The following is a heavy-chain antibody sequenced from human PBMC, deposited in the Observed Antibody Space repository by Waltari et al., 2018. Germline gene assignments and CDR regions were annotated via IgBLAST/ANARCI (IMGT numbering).Heavy chain of an antibody. CDR3: AKDGDYSLPGYDAFDI. CDR2: IRYDGSYK. J-gene: IGHJ3*02. CDR1: GLTFNTYG. V-gene: IGHV3-30*02. D-gene: IGHD4-17*01. Sequence: QVQLVESGGRVVQPGGSLRLSCATSGLTFNTYGMHWVRQTPGKGLEWVAFIRYDGSYKDYADSGKGRFSISRDNSENTLYLQMNDLRPEDTALYYCAKDGDYSLPGYDAFDIWGQGTMVTVSP.